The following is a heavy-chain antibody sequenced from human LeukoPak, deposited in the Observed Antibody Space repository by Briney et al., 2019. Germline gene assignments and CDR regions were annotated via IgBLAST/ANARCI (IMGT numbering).Heavy chain of an antibody. D-gene: IGHD3-3*01. V-gene: IGHV1-8*02. J-gene: IGHJ3*01. CDR1: GYTLGNYD. CDR2: MNPKSGKR. CDR3: ARSPLTISEGFDL. Sequence: ASVKVSCKASGYTLGNYDINWVRQATGHGLEWMGWMNPKSGKRDYGQKFQGRLTITRNTSINTAYMELSSLRSEDSAVYYRARSPLTISEGFDLWGQGTMVTVSS.